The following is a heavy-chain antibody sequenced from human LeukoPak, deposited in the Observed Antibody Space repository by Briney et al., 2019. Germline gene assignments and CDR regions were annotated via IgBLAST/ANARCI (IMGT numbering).Heavy chain of an antibody. CDR3: ARDFYYGSGRYDY. CDR2: ISSSGSTI. CDR1: GFTFSSCE. D-gene: IGHD3-10*01. V-gene: IGHV3-48*03. J-gene: IGHJ4*02. Sequence: GGSLRLSCAASGFTFSSCELNWVTQAPGKGLEWVSYISSSGSTIYYADSVKGRFTISRDNAKNSLYLQMNSLRAEDTAVYYCARDFYYGSGRYDYWGQGTLVTVSS.